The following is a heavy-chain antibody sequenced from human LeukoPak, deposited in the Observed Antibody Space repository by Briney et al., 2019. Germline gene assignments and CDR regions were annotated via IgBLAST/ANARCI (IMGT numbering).Heavy chain of an antibody. CDR3: ARKRYWNYEN. V-gene: IGHV3-69-1*01. J-gene: IGHJ4*02. CDR1: GFTFSDYD. CDR2: ISGLSTHI. D-gene: IGHD1-7*01. Sequence: PGGSLRLSCSASGFTFSDYDMNWVRQAPGKGLEWVSSISGLSTHIYYGDSVKGRFTISRDNAENSLYLQMNSLRAEDTAVYYCARKRYWNYENWGQGTLVTVSS.